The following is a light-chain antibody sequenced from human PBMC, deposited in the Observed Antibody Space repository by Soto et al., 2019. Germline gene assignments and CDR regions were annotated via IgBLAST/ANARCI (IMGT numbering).Light chain of an antibody. CDR3: QQTYSDIS. J-gene: IGKJ4*01. Sequence: FPMPPSPISRAATVFDASPNTCRASRTINTYLNWFQQKPGEPPRLLIYGASTLHDGVPSRFSGSGSGADFTLTISGLQPEDFASYHCQQTYSDISFGGGTKVDIK. CDR2: GAS. CDR1: RTINTY. V-gene: IGKV1-39*01.